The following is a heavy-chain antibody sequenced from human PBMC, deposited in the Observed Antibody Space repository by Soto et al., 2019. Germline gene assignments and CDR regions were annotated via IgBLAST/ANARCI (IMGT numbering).Heavy chain of an antibody. CDR3: ARGGDSSSWYPNRYYYYYMDV. J-gene: IGHJ6*03. D-gene: IGHD6-13*01. CDR1: GYTFTGYY. V-gene: IGHV1-2*04. CDR2: INPNSGGT. Sequence: QVQLVQSGAEVKKPGASVKVSCKASGYTFTGYYMHWVRQAPGQGLEWMGWINPNSGGTNYAQKFQGWVTMTRDTSISTAYRELSRLRSDDTAVYYCARGGDSSSWYPNRYYYYYMDVWGKGTTVTVSS.